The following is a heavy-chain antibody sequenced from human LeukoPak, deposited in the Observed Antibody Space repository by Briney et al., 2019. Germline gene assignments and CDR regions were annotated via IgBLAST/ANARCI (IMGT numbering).Heavy chain of an antibody. CDR1: GGSFSGYY. D-gene: IGHD2-2*01. CDR2: INHSGST. J-gene: IGHJ3*02. Sequence: TSETLSRTCAVYGGSFSGYYWSWIRQPPGKGLEWIGEINHSGSTNYNPSLKSRVTISVDTSKNQFSLKLSSVTAADTAVYYCARAAAALDAFDIWGQGTMVTVSS. V-gene: IGHV4-34*01. CDR3: ARAAAALDAFDI.